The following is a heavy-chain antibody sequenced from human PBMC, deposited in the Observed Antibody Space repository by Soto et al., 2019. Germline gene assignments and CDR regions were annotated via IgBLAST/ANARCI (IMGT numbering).Heavy chain of an antibody. CDR1: GFSLSTSGVA. CDR3: ARIFDFWIGYYFSY. J-gene: IGHJ4*02. Sequence: QITLKESGPTLVKPTQTLTLTCTFSGFSLSTSGVAVGWIRQAPRKAPEWLAFIFWDDDKRYSPSLENRLTITKDTSKNQVVLTMTNMDTVDTATYYCARIFDFWIGYYFSYWGRGPLVTVSS. CDR2: IFWDDDK. D-gene: IGHD3-3*01. V-gene: IGHV2-5*02.